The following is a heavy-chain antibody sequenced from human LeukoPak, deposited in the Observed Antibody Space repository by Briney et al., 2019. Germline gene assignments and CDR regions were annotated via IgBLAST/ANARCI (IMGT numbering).Heavy chain of an antibody. J-gene: IGHJ5*01. V-gene: IGHV4-59*01. Sequence: PSETLSLTCTVSGGSISSYYWSWIRQPPGKGLEWVGSIFYSGSTNYNPSLKSRVTMSVDTSKNQFSLNLRSVTAADTAVYYCAKAPDSVWGRYRNNYFDSWGQGILVSVS. CDR1: GGSISSYY. CDR2: IFYSGST. CDR3: AKAPDSVWGRYRNNYFDS. D-gene: IGHD3-16*02.